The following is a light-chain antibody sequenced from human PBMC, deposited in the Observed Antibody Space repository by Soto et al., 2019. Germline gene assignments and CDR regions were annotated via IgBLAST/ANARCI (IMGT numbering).Light chain of an antibody. CDR2: GAS. Sequence: EIVMTQSPATLSVSPGERAPFSCRASQSVSSDLAWYHQKPGQAPRLLIYGASTRATGIPARFSGSGSGTEFTLTINSLQSEDFAVYYCQQYNNWPRTFGQGTKVDIK. V-gene: IGKV3-15*01. CDR3: QQYNNWPRT. CDR1: QSVSSD. J-gene: IGKJ1*01.